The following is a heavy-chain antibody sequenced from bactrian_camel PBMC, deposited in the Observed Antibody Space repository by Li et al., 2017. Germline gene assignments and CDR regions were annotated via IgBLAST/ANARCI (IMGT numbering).Heavy chain of an antibody. CDR3: AAAKGLPDLLRGGYLSARSYNY. J-gene: IGHJ4*01. V-gene: IGHV3S54*01. Sequence: HVQLVESGGGSVQAGGSLRLTCAASGRTDSYNVMGWFRQAPGKEREGVAARYTGDDKAYYADSVKGRFTISLNNAKNTLYLQMNSLKPEDTAIYYCAAAKGLPDLLRGGYLSARSYNYWGRGTQVTVS. CDR2: RYTGDDKA. CDR1: GRTDSYNV. D-gene: IGHD3*01.